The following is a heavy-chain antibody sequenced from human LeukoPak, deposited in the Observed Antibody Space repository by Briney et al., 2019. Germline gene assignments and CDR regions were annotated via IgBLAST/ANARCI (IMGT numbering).Heavy chain of an antibody. CDR3: ARVSGGYSQGAFDI. CDR2: INPNSGGT. D-gene: IGHD5-18*01. V-gene: IGHV1-2*04. CDR1: GYTFTGYY. Sequence: ASVKVSCKASGYTFTGYYLHWVRQAHGQGLEWTGWINPNSGGTNYAQKFQGWVTMTSDTSISTAYMELSRLRSDDTAVYYCARVSGGYSQGAFDIWGQGTMVTVSS. J-gene: IGHJ3*02.